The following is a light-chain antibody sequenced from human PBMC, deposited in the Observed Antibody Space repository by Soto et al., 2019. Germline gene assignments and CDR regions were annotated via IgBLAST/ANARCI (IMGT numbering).Light chain of an antibody. V-gene: IGLV2-23*02. Sequence: QSALTQPASVSGSPGQSITISCTGTSSDVGSYNLVSWYQQHPDKAPKLMIYEVSKRPSGVSNRFSGSKSGNTASLTISGLQAEDEADYYCCSYAGSRGVVFGGGTKLTVL. CDR1: SSDVGSYNL. CDR2: EVS. J-gene: IGLJ2*01. CDR3: CSYAGSRGVV.